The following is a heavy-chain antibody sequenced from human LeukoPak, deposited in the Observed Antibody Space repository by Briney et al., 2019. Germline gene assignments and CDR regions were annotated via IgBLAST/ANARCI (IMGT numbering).Heavy chain of an antibody. V-gene: IGHV1-2*02. CDR3: AREPDYYDRSCYAYYYYYYYMDV. Sequence: ASVKVSCKASGYTFTGYYMHWVRQAPGQGLEWMGWINPNSGGTNYAQKFQGRVTMTRDTSISTAYMELSRLRSDDTAVYYCAREPDYYDRSCYAYYYYYYYMDVWGKGTTVTVSS. D-gene: IGHD3-22*01. CDR1: GYTFTGYY. CDR2: INPNSGGT. J-gene: IGHJ6*03.